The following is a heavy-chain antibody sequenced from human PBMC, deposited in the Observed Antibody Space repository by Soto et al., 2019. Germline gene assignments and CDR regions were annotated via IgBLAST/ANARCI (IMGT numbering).Heavy chain of an antibody. D-gene: IGHD6-13*01. V-gene: IGHV3-72*01. CDR3: AGGATGRAPLQH. CDR2: MRNRANSYTT. J-gene: IGHJ1*01. Sequence: PGGSLRLSCAVSGFTLNDHFMDWVRQAPGKGLEWVGRMRNRANSYTTEYAASVKGRFSISRDDSTNSLYLQMSGLRTEDTAVYHCAGGATGRAPLQHWGKGTLVTVSS. CDR1: GFTLNDHF.